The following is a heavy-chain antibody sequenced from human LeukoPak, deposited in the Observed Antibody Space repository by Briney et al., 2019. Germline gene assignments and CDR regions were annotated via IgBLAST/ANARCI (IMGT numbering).Heavy chain of an antibody. CDR3: AKVDIVVVPAATAPGWFDP. Sequence: PGGSLRLSCAASGFTFSSFFMTWVRQAPGKGLEWVSAISGSGGSTYYADSVKGRFTISRDNSKNTLYLQMNSLRAEDTAVYYCAKVDIVVVPAATAPGWFDPWGQGTLVTVSS. J-gene: IGHJ5*02. D-gene: IGHD2-2*03. CDR1: GFTFSSFF. CDR2: ISGSGGST. V-gene: IGHV3-23*01.